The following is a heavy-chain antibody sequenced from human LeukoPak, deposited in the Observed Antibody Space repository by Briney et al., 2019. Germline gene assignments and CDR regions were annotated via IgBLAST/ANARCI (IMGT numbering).Heavy chain of an antibody. CDR2: MNPNGGNT. Sequence: GASVKVSCKASGYTFTSYDINWVRQATGQGLEWMGWMNPNGGNTGYAQKFQGRVTMTRNTSISTAYMELSSLRSEDTAVYYCARGRQRYCSGGSCYSGWFDPWGQGTLVTVSS. CDR1: GYTFTSYD. CDR3: ARGRQRYCSGGSCYSGWFDP. V-gene: IGHV1-8*01. D-gene: IGHD2-15*01. J-gene: IGHJ5*02.